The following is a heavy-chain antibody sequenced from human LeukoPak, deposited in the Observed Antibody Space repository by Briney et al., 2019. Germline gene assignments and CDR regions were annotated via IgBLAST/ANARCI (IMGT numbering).Heavy chain of an antibody. D-gene: IGHD3-10*01. Sequence: PSGTLSLTCAVSGGSISSSNWWSWVRQPPGKGLEWIGEIYHSGSTNYNPSLKSRVTISVDTSKNQFSLKLSSVTAADTAVYYCARVFNYYGSGSYYRNWFDPWGQGTLVTVSS. CDR1: GGSISSSNW. V-gene: IGHV4-4*02. CDR2: IYHSGST. CDR3: ARVFNYYGSGSYYRNWFDP. J-gene: IGHJ5*02.